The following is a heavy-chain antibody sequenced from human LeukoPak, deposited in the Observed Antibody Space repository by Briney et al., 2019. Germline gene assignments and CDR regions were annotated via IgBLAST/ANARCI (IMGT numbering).Heavy chain of an antibody. CDR3: ARATGVRGVIDY. CDR2: IYYSGST. D-gene: IGHD3-10*01. J-gene: IGHJ4*02. Sequence: SEALSLTCTVSGGSISSSSYYWGWIRQPPGKGLEWIGSIYYSGSTNYNPSLKSRVTISVDTSKNQFSLKLSSVTAADTAVYYCARATGVRGVIDYWGQGTLVTVSS. V-gene: IGHV4-39*07. CDR1: GGSISSSSYY.